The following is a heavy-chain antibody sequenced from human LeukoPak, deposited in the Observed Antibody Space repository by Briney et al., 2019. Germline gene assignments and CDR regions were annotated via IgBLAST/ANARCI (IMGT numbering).Heavy chain of an antibody. J-gene: IGHJ4*02. CDR3: ARPRAPEHYSSSWSPYFDY. Sequence: ASVKVSCKASGYTFTGYYMHWVRQAPGQGLEWMGWINPNSGGTNYAQKFQGRVTMTRDTSISTAYMELSRLRSDDTAVYYCARPRAPEHYSSSWSPYFDYWGQGTLVTVSS. V-gene: IGHV1-2*02. D-gene: IGHD6-13*01. CDR2: INPNSGGT. CDR1: GYTFTGYY.